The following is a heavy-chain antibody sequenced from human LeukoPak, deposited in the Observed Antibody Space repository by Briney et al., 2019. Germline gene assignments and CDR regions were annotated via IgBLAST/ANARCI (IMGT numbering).Heavy chain of an antibody. Sequence: PGGSLRLSCAASGFTFDDYGMSWVRQAPGKGLEWVSGINWNGGSTGYADSVKGRFTISRDNAKNSLYLQMNSLRAEDTALYYCARASSHYYYYYMDVGGKGTAVSVSS. V-gene: IGHV3-20*04. J-gene: IGHJ6*03. CDR1: GFTFDDYG. CDR3: ARASSHYYYYYMDV. CDR2: INWNGGST.